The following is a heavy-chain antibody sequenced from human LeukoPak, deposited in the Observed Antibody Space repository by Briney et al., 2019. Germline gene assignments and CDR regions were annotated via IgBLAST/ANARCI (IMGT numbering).Heavy chain of an antibody. D-gene: IGHD2-15*01. Sequence: PSETLSLTCAVYGGSFSGYYWSWIRQPPGKGLEWIGEINHSGSTNYNQSLKSRVTISVDTSKNQFSLKLSSVTAADTAVYYCARGSYCSGGSCYALLWYYGMDVWGQGTTVTVSS. J-gene: IGHJ6*02. CDR1: GGSFSGYY. CDR2: INHSGST. CDR3: ARGSYCSGGSCYALLWYYGMDV. V-gene: IGHV4-34*01.